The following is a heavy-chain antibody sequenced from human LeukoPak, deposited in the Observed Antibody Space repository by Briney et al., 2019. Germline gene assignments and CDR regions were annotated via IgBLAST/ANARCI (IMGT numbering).Heavy chain of an antibody. Sequence: GGSLRLSCVASGFPFSSYWMNWVRQAPGKGLVWVSRIASDGSSTTCADSVKGRFSISRDNAKNTLYLQMNSLRVEDTAVYYCARGRPHGNDYWGQGTLVTVSS. CDR2: IASDGSST. CDR1: GFPFSSYW. V-gene: IGHV3-74*01. J-gene: IGHJ4*02. CDR3: ARGRPHGNDY. D-gene: IGHD4-23*01.